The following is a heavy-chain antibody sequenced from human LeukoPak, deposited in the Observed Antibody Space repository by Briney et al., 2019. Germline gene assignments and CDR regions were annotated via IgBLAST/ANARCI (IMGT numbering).Heavy chain of an antibody. Sequence: GGSLRLSCAASGFSFSNYGMHWFRQAPGKGLEWVAVISCDGSNKYYPDSVKGRFTISRDNSKNTLYLQMNSLRAEDTAVYYCASTETPYYYDSNGFYPYYFDYWGQGTLVTVSS. CDR3: ASTETPYYYDSNGFYPYYFDY. CDR1: GFSFSNYG. V-gene: IGHV3-30*03. CDR2: ISCDGSNK. J-gene: IGHJ4*02. D-gene: IGHD3-22*01.